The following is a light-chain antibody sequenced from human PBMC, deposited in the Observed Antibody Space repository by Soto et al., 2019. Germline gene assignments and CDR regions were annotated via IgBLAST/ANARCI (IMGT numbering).Light chain of an antibody. CDR1: QSVSSSY. CDR3: QQYASAPFS. J-gene: IGKJ3*01. Sequence: DIVLTQSPATLSLSPGERATLSCRASQSVSSSYLAWYQQKPGQAPRLLIYAASTRATGIPDRFSGSASETDFTLTINRLEPEDSAVYYCQQYASAPFSLGPGTKVDNK. V-gene: IGKV3-20*01. CDR2: AAS.